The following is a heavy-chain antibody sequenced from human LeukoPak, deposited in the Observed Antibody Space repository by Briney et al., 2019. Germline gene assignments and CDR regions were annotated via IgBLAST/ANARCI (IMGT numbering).Heavy chain of an antibody. CDR3: ARGRWSHAGY. D-gene: IGHD4-23*01. CDR2: IYPGDSDT. CDR1: GYTFTSYW. J-gene: IGHJ4*02. Sequence: GASVKVSCKASGYTFTSYWIGWVRQMPGKGLEWMGIIYPGDSDTRYSPSFQGQVTISADKSISTAYLQWSSLKASDTAMYYCARGRWSHAGYWGQGTLVTVSS. V-gene: IGHV5-51*01.